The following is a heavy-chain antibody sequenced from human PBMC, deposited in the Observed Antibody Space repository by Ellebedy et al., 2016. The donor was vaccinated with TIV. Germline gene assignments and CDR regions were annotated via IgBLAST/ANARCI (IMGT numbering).Heavy chain of an antibody. V-gene: IGHV1-46*01. CDR2: INRSGDKT. D-gene: IGHD4-17*01. J-gene: IGHJ4*02. Sequence: AASVKVSCKASGFTFANHYMHWVRQAPGQGLEWMGIINRSGDKTVFAQTFQGRLTVTSDTSTRTVYMDLRSLKSDDTAIYYCARDGGTYGDADFWGPGTMVTVSS. CDR3: ARDGGTYGDADF. CDR1: GFTFANHY.